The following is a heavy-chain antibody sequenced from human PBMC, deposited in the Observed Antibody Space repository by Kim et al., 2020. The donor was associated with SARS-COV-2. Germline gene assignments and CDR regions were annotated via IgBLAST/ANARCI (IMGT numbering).Heavy chain of an antibody. V-gene: IGHV3-48*03. Sequence: KGRFTISRDNAKNSLYLQMNSLRAEDTAVYYCASSIIVVVPAAYLGGMDVWGQGTTVTVSS. D-gene: IGHD2-2*01. CDR3: ASSIIVVVPAAYLGGMDV. J-gene: IGHJ6*02.